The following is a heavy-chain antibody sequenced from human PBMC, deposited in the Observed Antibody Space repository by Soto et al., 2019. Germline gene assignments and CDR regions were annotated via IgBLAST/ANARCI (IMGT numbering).Heavy chain of an antibody. Sequence: GSVKVYCKTSGYTFTGYYMHLVRQAPGQGLEWMGWINPNSGGTNYAQKFQGRVTMTRDTSISTAYMELSRLRSDDTAVYYCARDLEGPFDYWGQGTLVTVSS. CDR3: ARDLEGPFDY. V-gene: IGHV1-2*02. J-gene: IGHJ4*02. CDR2: INPNSGGT. CDR1: GYTFTGYY.